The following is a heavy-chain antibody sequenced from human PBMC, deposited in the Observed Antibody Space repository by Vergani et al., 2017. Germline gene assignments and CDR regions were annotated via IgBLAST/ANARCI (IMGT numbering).Heavy chain of an antibody. CDR3: ARDGWELLDYFYYMDV. V-gene: IGHV3-30*02. Sequence: QVHLVESGGGVVQPGGSLRLSCAASAFTFSSYGMHWARPVPGRGLEWVAFIRHDGTNQYYADSVKGRFTISRDNSRNTLYLQMDSLRAEDTAVYYCARDGWELLDYFYYMDVWGKGTTVTVSS. D-gene: IGHD1-26*01. CDR1: AFTFSSYG. J-gene: IGHJ6*03. CDR2: IRHDGTNQ.